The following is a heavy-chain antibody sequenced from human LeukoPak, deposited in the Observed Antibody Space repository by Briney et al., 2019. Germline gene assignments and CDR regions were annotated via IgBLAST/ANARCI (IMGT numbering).Heavy chain of an antibody. V-gene: IGHV4-59*01. D-gene: IGHD6-13*01. CDR3: ARGASAAADADNWFDP. J-gene: IGHJ5*02. Sequence: SETLSLTCTVSGGSISSYYWSWIRQPPGKGLEWIGYIYYSGSTNYNPSLKSRVTISVDTSKNQFSLKLSSVTAADTAVYYCARGASAAADADNWFDPWGQGTLVTVSS. CDR1: GGSISSYY. CDR2: IYYSGST.